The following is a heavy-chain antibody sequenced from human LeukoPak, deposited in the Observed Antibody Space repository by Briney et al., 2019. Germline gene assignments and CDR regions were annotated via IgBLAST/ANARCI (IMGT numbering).Heavy chain of an antibody. Sequence: GGSLRLSCAASGFTFSGYWMSWVRQAPGKGLEWVANIKQDGSEKYYVDSVKGRFTISRDNAKNSLYLQMNSLRAEDTAVYYCARDGVVVVAAPVFDYWGQGTLVTVSS. CDR1: GFTFSGYW. J-gene: IGHJ4*02. D-gene: IGHD2-15*01. V-gene: IGHV3-7*01. CDR3: ARDGVVVVAAPVFDY. CDR2: IKQDGSEK.